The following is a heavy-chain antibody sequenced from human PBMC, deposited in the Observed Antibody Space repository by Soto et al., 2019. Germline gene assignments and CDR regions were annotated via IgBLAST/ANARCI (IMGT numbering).Heavy chain of an antibody. D-gene: IGHD2-15*01. V-gene: IGHV3-23*01. CDR1: GFTFSSYA. CDR2: ISGSGGST. Sequence: GGSLRLSCAASGFTFSSYAMSWVRQAPGKGLEWVSAISGSGGSTYYADSVKGRFTISRDNSKNTLYLQMNSLRAEDTAVYYCAKVPEHDIVVVVAAIIQYYYYCMDVWGKGTTVTVSS. J-gene: IGHJ6*03. CDR3: AKVPEHDIVVVVAAIIQYYYYCMDV.